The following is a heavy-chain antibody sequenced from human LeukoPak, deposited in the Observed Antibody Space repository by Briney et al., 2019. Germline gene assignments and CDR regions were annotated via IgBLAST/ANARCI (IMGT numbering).Heavy chain of an antibody. J-gene: IGHJ5*02. V-gene: IGHV3-74*03. CDR3: ARGVPPCFDP. CDR1: GLTFSSSW. D-gene: IGHD3-10*01. Sequence: GGSLRLSCAASGLTFSSSWMHWVRHSPGKGLVWVSRINEDGSTTTYADSVKGRFTISRDNAKNTLHLQMNSLRAEDTAVYYCARGVPPCFDPWGQGTLVTVSS. CDR2: INEDGSTT.